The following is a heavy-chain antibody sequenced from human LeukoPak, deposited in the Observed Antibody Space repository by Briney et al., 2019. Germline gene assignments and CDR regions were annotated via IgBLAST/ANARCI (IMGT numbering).Heavy chain of an antibody. J-gene: IGHJ4*02. CDR2: ISADGRDK. D-gene: IGHD6-13*01. CDR3: ATPLTSKWSSSWYSGHFDY. Sequence: PGRSLRLSCAASGFIFDDYAMHWVRQAPGKGLEWVAVISADGRDKYYIDSVRGRFTISRDNSKTTVFLQMNSLEVEDTAVYYCATPLTSKWSSSWYSGHFDYWGQGALVTVPS. CDR1: GFIFDDYA. V-gene: IGHV3-30*04.